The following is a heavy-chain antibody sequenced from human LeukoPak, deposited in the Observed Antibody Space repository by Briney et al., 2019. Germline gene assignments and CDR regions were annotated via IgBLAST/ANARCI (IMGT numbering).Heavy chain of an antibody. D-gene: IGHD3-10*01. V-gene: IGHV4-39*07. Sequence: PSETLSLTCTVSGGSISSSSYYWGWIRQPPGKGLEWIGSIYYSGSTYYNPSLKSRVTISVDTSKNQFSLKLSSVTAADTAVYYCARDPLWFGDETSRGAYFDYWGQGTLVTVSS. J-gene: IGHJ4*02. CDR2: IYYSGST. CDR1: GGSISSSSYY. CDR3: ARDPLWFGDETSRGAYFDY.